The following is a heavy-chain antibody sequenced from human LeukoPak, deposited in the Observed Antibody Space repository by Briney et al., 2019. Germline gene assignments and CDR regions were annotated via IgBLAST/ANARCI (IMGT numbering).Heavy chain of an antibody. CDR3: GSVPTPPYYYFYMDV. J-gene: IGHJ6*03. D-gene: IGHD2-15*01. CDR1: GGSISSSSYY. V-gene: IGHV4-39*07. CDR2: INHTGST. Sequence: SETLSLTCTVSGGSISSSSYYWGWTRQPPGKGLEWIGEINHTGSTNYNPSLRGRVTISLDTSKNQFSLDLKSVTDADTAVYFCGSVPTPPYYYFYMDVWGKGTTVTVSS.